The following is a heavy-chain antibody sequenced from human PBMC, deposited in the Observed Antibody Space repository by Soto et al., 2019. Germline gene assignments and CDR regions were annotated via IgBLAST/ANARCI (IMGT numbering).Heavy chain of an antibody. CDR2: IFSNDEK. CDR3: ASTYSTSWYWFDP. V-gene: IGHV2-26*04. D-gene: IGHD6-13*01. CDR1: GFSLSNAGLG. Sequence: QVTVKESGPVLVKPTETLTLTCTVSGFSLSNAGLGVSWIRQPPGKALEWLAHIFSNDEKSYSPSLKSRLTIYKDTSKSKVVLTMTKMDPVDTATYYCASTYSTSWYWFDPWGQGTLVTVSS. J-gene: IGHJ5*02.